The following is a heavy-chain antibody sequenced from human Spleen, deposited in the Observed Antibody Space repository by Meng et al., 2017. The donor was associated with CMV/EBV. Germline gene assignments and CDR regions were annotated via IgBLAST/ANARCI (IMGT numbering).Heavy chain of an antibody. Sequence: SCEASGYTFTGHYMHWVRQAPGQGLEWMGWIYPNTGGTNYALKFQGRVTMTRDTSINTVYMELTRLRSDDTAVYYCARDHNWGPDYWGQGTLVTVSS. V-gene: IGHV1-2*02. CDR2: IYPNTGGT. D-gene: IGHD1-1*01. J-gene: IGHJ4*02. CDR3: ARDHNWGPDY. CDR1: GYTFTGHY.